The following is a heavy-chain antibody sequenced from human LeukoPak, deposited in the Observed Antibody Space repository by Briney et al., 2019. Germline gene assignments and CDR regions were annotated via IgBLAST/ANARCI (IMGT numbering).Heavy chain of an antibody. V-gene: IGHV3-48*01. J-gene: IGHJ4*02. Sequence: GGSLRLSCTASGFTFSTYSMNWVRQAPGKGLEWASYISSGGGTIYDADSVKGRFTISRDNAKNSLYLQMDSLRAEDTAVYYCARDPAGAGIYYDYWGQGTLVTVSS. CDR3: ARDPAGAGIYYDY. D-gene: IGHD6-19*01. CDR1: GFTFSTYS. CDR2: ISSGGGTI.